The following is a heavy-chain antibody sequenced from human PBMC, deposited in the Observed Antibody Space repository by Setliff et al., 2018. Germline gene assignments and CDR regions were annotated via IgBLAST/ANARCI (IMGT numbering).Heavy chain of an antibody. D-gene: IGHD6-6*01. CDR1: GGSITSDY. CDR3: ARGRNIAARLLDS. V-gene: IGHV4-34*01. J-gene: IGHJ4*02. CDR2: INHRGST. Sequence: PSETLSLTCSVSGGSITSDYWSWIRQPPGKGLEWIGEINHRGSTNYNPSLKSRVTISIDTSKDQFSLKLISMTAADTAVYYCARGRNIAARLLDSWGQGTLVTVSS.